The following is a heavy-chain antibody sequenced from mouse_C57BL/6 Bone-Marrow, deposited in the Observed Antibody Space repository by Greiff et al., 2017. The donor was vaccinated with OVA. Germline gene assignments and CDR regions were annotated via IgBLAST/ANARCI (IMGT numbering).Heavy chain of an antibody. D-gene: IGHD2-4*01. Sequence: QVQLQQPGAELVKPGASVKMSCKASGYTFTSYWITWVKQRPGQGLEWIGDIYPGSGSTNYNEKFKSKATLTVDTSSSTAYMQLSSLTSEDSAVYYCASEEDYPAWFAYWGQGTLVTVSA. CDR2: IYPGSGST. V-gene: IGHV1-55*01. CDR3: ASEEDYPAWFAY. J-gene: IGHJ3*01. CDR1: GYTFTSYW.